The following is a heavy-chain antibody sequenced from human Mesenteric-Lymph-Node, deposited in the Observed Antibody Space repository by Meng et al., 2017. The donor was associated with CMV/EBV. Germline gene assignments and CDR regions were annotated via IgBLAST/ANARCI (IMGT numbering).Heavy chain of an antibody. V-gene: IGHV4-59*12. CDR2: IYYSGTT. CDR3: ARAPSRTGMDV. J-gene: IGHJ6*02. CDR1: GGSISSYY. Sequence: SETLSLTCTVSGGSISSYYWNWIRQPPGKGLEWIGYIYYSGTTNYNPSLKSRVTVSRDTSKNQFSLRLSSVTAADTAVYYCARAPSRTGMDVWGQGTTVTVSS.